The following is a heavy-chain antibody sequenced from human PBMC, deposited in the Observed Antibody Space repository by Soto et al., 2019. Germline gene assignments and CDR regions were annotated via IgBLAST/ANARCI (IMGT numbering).Heavy chain of an antibody. D-gene: IGHD3-22*01. CDR2: IIPLFGTA. Sequence: SVKVSCKASGGTFSAYTMTWVRQAPGQGLEWMGGIIPLFGTANYAQKFQGRVTITADESTSTVYMELSSLRSEDTAVYYCARSQDSSGYWNNCFDTWGQGTLVTVSS. J-gene: IGHJ5*02. CDR1: GGTFSAYT. V-gene: IGHV1-69*13. CDR3: ARSQDSSGYWNNCFDT.